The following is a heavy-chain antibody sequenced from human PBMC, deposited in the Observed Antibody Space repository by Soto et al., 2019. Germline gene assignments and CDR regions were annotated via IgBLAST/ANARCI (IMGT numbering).Heavy chain of an antibody. CDR2: IYYSGST. J-gene: IGHJ4*02. CDR3: ASGIAPVY. V-gene: IGHV4-59*01. CDR1: GGSIRSYY. D-gene: IGHD6-13*01. Sequence: QVQLQESGPGLVKPSETLSLTCTVSGGSIRSYYWSWIRQPPGKGLEWIGYIYYSGSTNYNPSLKSRVTISVDTSKNQFSLKLSSVTAADTAVYYCASGIAPVYWGQGTLVTVSS.